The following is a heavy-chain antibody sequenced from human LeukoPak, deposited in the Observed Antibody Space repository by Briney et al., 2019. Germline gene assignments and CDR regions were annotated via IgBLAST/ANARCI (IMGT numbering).Heavy chain of an antibody. CDR3: ARDVTVTSPDFDY. Sequence: SETLSLTCTVPGGSISSSSYYWGWIRQPPGKGLEWIGSIYYSGSTYYNPSLKSRVTISVDTSKNQFSLKLSSVTAADTAVYYCARDVTVTSPDFDYWGQGTLVTVSS. V-gene: IGHV4-39*07. CDR2: IYYSGST. D-gene: IGHD4-17*01. J-gene: IGHJ4*02. CDR1: GGSISSSSYY.